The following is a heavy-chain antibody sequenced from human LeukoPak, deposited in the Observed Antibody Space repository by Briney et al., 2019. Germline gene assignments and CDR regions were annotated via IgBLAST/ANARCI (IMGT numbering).Heavy chain of an antibody. CDR2: IRYDGSNK. V-gene: IGHV3-30*02. D-gene: IGHD3-9*01. CDR3: AREDNYDILTGHFQD. J-gene: IGHJ4*02. CDR1: GFTFSSYG. Sequence: PGGSLRLSCAASGFTFSSYGMHWVRQAPGKGLEWVAFIRYDGSNKYYADSVKGRFTISRDNSKNTLYLQMNSLRAEDTAVYYCAREDNYDILTGHFQDWGRGTLVTVSS.